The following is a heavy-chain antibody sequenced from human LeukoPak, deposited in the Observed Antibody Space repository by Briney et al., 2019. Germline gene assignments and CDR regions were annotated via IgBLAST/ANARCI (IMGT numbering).Heavy chain of an antibody. Sequence: ASVKVSCKAPGGTFSSYAISWVRQAPGQGLEWMGGIIPIFGTANYAQKFQGRVTITADESTSTAYMELSSLRSEDTAVYYCARDGGWLGYCSSTSCYENWFDPWGQGTLVTVSS. CDR3: ARDGGWLGYCSSTSCYENWFDP. CDR2: IIPIFGTA. J-gene: IGHJ5*02. D-gene: IGHD2-2*01. V-gene: IGHV1-69*13. CDR1: GGTFSSYA.